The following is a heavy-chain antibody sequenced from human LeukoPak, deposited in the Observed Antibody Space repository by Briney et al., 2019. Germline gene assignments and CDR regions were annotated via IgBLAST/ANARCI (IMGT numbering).Heavy chain of an antibody. Sequence: PGGSLRLSCAASGFTFSSYWMSWVRQAPGKGLEWVATIKQDGSERAYVDSVKGRFTISRDNVKNSLYLQMNSLRAEDTAVYTCARVDERIVGYSYGRHFDFWGQGTLVIVSS. J-gene: IGHJ4*02. CDR1: GFTFSSYW. CDR2: IKQDGSER. V-gene: IGHV3-7*01. CDR3: ARVDERIVGYSYGRHFDF. D-gene: IGHD5-18*01.